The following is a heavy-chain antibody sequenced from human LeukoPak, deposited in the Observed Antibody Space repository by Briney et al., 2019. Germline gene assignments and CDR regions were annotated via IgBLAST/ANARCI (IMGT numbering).Heavy chain of an antibody. CDR3: ASDRYLGAFDI. D-gene: IGHD1-1*01. V-gene: IGHV4-59*01. CDR1: GGSISSYY. Sequence: SETLSLTCTVSGGSISSYYWSWIRQPPGKGLEWIGYIYYSGSTNYNPSLKSRVTISVDTSKNQFSLKLSSVIAADTAVYYCASDRYLGAFDIWGQGTMVTVSS. J-gene: IGHJ3*02. CDR2: IYYSGST.